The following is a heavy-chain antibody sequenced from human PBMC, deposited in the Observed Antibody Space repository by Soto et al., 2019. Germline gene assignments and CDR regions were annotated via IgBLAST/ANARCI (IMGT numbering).Heavy chain of an antibody. CDR3: AKDGGKDGYFGNWFDP. CDR1: GGTFSNYA. CDR2: IIPIFGSE. D-gene: IGHD5-12*01. V-gene: IGHV1-69*15. J-gene: IGHJ5*02. Sequence: QVQLVQSGAEVKKPGSSVKVSCKASGGTFSNYAITWVRQAPGQGLERLGRIIPIFGSENYAQKFQGRVTITADESTTTADMELSSLRSDDTAVYYCAKDGGKDGYFGNWFDPWGQGTLVTVSS.